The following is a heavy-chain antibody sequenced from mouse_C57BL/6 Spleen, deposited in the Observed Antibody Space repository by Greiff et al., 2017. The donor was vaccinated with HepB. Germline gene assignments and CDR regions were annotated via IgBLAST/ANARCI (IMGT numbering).Heavy chain of an antibody. CDR1: GYTFTDYN. CDR3: AREARQPPYYYAMDY. D-gene: IGHD3-2*01. J-gene: IGHJ4*01. Sequence: EVQLQQSGPELVKPGASVKIPCKASGYTFTDYNMDWVKQSHGKSLEWIGDINPNNGGTIYNQKFKGKATLTVDKSSSTAYMELRSLTSEDTAVYYCAREARQPPYYYAMDYWGQGTSVTVSS. V-gene: IGHV1-18*01. CDR2: INPNNGGT.